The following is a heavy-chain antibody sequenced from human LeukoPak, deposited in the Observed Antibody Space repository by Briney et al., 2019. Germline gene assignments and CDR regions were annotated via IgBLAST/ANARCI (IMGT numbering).Heavy chain of an antibody. Sequence: PSETLSLTCTVSGGSINSGGYYWSWIRQHPGKGLEWIGYIHYSGSTYYNPSLKSRVTISVDTSKNQFSLRLTSVTAADTAVYYCARGSTPAIAVLIPYYFDYWGQGTLVTVSS. D-gene: IGHD3-16*01. CDR3: ARGSTPAIAVLIPYYFDY. CDR1: GGSINSGGYY. V-gene: IGHV4-31*03. J-gene: IGHJ4*02. CDR2: IHYSGST.